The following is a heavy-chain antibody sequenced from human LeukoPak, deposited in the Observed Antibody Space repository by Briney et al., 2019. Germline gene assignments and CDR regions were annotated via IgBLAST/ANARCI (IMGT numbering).Heavy chain of an antibody. Sequence: PGGSLRLSCAASGFTFSSYETNWVRQAPGKGLEWVSYISSSGSTIYYADSVKGRFTISRDNAKNSLYLQMNSLRAEDTAVYYCARSSYRYSGSYGGGDYWGQGTLVTVSS. J-gene: IGHJ4*02. CDR1: GFTFSSYE. D-gene: IGHD1-26*01. CDR3: ARSSYRYSGSYGGGDY. CDR2: ISSSGSTI. V-gene: IGHV3-48*03.